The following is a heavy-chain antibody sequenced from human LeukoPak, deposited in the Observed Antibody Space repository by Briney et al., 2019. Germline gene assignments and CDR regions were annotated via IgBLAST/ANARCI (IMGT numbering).Heavy chain of an antibody. V-gene: IGHV1-18*01. J-gene: IGHJ4*02. CDR1: GYTFTSYG. D-gene: IGHD4-17*01. Sequence: ASVKVSCKASGYTFTSYGISWVRQAPGQGLEWMGWISAYNGNTNYAQKLQGRVTMTTDTTTSTAYMELRSLRSDDTAVYYCARDLHYGDYEDYWGQGTLVTVSS. CDR3: ARDLHYGDYEDY. CDR2: ISAYNGNT.